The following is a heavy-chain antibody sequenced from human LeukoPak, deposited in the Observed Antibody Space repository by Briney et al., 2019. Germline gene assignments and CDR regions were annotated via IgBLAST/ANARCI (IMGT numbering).Heavy chain of an antibody. CDR3: ARWSYYWYFDL. CDR1: GYTFTDYD. D-gene: IGHD3-10*01. J-gene: IGHJ2*01. Sequence: ASVKVSCKTSGYTFTDYDINWVRQATGQGLEWMGWMNPNSGNTGYAQKFQGRVTMTRNTSIGTAYMELSSLSSEDTAVYYCARWSYYWYFDLWGRGTLVTVSS. CDR2: MNPNSGNT. V-gene: IGHV1-8*01.